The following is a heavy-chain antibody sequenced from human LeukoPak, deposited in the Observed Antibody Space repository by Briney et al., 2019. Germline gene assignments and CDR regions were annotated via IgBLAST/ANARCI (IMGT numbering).Heavy chain of an antibody. CDR1: GLTFSTHS. Sequence: QPGGSLRLSCAASGLTFSTHSMHWVRQAPGKGLEWISYISSSSSAMLYADSVKGRFTISRDNSKNTLYLQMNSLRAEDTAVYYCARDPRYSSSWYGYFQHWGQGTLVTVSS. D-gene: IGHD6-13*01. V-gene: IGHV3-48*01. CDR3: ARDPRYSSSWYGYFQH. CDR2: ISSSSSAM. J-gene: IGHJ1*01.